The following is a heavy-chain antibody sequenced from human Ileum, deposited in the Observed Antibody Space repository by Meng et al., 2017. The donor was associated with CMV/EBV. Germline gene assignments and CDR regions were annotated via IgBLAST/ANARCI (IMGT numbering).Heavy chain of an antibody. Sequence: QGQLPEAGPRLVKPAETLSLTCTVSVGSISEFYWSWIRQSPGKGLEWIGYIYDTDSTRYNPSLESRLTISGDTSKNMFYLKLRSVTAADTAIYYCARALSLRSVFDYWGQGILVTVSS. J-gene: IGHJ4*02. CDR2: IYDTDST. CDR3: ARALSLRSVFDY. V-gene: IGHV4-59*01. CDR1: VGSISEFY.